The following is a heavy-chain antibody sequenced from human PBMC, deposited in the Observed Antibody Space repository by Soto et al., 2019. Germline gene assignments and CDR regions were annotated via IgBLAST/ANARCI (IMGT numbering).Heavy chain of an antibody. D-gene: IGHD5-18*01. CDR3: ASATTNTAMAPGY. V-gene: IGHV4-30-2*01. Sequence: SETLSLTCAVSGGSISSGGYSWSWIRQPPGKGLEWIGYIYHSGSTYYNPSLKSRVTISVDRSKNQFSLKLSSVTAADTAVYYCASATTNTAMAPGYWGQGTLVTVSS. CDR2: IYHSGST. J-gene: IGHJ4*02. CDR1: GGSISSGGYS.